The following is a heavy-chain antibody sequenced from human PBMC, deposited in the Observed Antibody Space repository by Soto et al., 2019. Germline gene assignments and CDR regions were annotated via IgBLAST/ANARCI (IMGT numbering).Heavy chain of an antibody. J-gene: IGHJ6*02. CDR1: GYSFTSDW. Sequence: VESLKISCEASGYSFTSDWIGWVRQMPWKGLEWMGIIHPGDSDTKYSPSFQGQVTISVDKSITTAYLQWSSLKASDTAMYYCARTPGPEVAASLEYYYFSGMDVWGQGTTVTVSS. V-gene: IGHV5-51*01. D-gene: IGHD2-15*01. CDR2: IHPGDSDT. CDR3: ARTPGPEVAASLEYYYFSGMDV.